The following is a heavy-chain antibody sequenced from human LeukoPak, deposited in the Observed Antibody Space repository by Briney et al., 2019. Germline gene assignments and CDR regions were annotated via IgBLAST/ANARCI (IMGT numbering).Heavy chain of an antibody. V-gene: IGHV3-64*01. Sequence: GGSLRLSCGASGFTSTSHDMHWVRQAPGKGLEYVSGISGTGGSTYYANSVKGRFIISRGNSKNTLYLQMGSLRAEDMAVYYCTRGLPGGLDSWGQGTLVTVSS. D-gene: IGHD3-10*01. CDR1: GFTSTSHD. CDR3: TRGLPGGLDS. CDR2: ISGTGGST. J-gene: IGHJ4*02.